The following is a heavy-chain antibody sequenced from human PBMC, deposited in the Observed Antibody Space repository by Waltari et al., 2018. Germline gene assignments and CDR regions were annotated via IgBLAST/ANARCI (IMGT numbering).Heavy chain of an antibody. Sequence: QVQLVQSGAEVKKPGASVKVSCKASGYTFTSYDINWVRQATGQGLEWMGWMNPNSGNTGYAQKFQGRVTMTRNTSISTAYMELSSLRSEDTAVYYCARAPVVSGLYDYYYYYMDVWGKGTTVTISS. CDR2: MNPNSGNT. CDR1: GYTFTSYD. D-gene: IGHD2-2*02. J-gene: IGHJ6*03. V-gene: IGHV1-8*01. CDR3: ARAPVVSGLYDYYYYYMDV.